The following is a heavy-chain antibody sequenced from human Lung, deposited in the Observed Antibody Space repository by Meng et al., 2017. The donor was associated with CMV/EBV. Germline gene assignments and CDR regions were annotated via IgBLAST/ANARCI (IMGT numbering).Heavy chain of an antibody. V-gene: IGHV3-23*01. CDR1: GFTFSSYA. CDR2: ISGSGGST. CDR3: ARAPIPYYGMDV. Sequence: SCKASGFTFSSYAMSWVRQAPGKGLEWVSAISGSGGSTYYADSVKGRFTISRDNSKNTLYLQMNSLRAEDTAVYYCARAPIPYYGMDVWGQGTTVTVSS. J-gene: IGHJ6*02.